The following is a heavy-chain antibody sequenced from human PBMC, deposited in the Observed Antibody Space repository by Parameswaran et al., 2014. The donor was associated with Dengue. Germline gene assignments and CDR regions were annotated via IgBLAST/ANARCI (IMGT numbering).Heavy chain of an antibody. V-gene: IGHV1-2*02. Sequence: WVRQAPGQGLEWMGWINPNSGGTNYAQKFQGRVTMTRDTSISTAYMELSRLRSDDTAVYYCARERLGIAAAGIDYWGQGTLVTVSS. D-gene: IGHD6-13*01. J-gene: IGHJ4*02. CDR2: INPNSGGT. CDR3: ARERLGIAAAGIDY.